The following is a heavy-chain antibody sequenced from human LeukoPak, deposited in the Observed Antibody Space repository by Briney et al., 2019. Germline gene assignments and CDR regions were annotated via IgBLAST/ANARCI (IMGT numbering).Heavy chain of an antibody. CDR3: ARGRYSGYDKSYYYFFMDV. V-gene: IGHV4-34*01. D-gene: IGHD5-12*01. CDR1: GASLSGFY. CDR2: VKHSGST. J-gene: IGHJ6*03. Sequence: SETLSLTCDVNGASLSGFYWSWIRQTPGKGLEWIGEVKHSGSTNYNPSLKSRGSMSVDTSKNQFSLRVRSATAADTAVYYCARGRYSGYDKSYYYFFMDVWGTGTTVTVSS.